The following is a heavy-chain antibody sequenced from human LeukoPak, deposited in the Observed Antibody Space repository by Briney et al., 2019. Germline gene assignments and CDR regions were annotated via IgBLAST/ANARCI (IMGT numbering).Heavy chain of an antibody. J-gene: IGHJ4*02. D-gene: IGHD3-16*01. CDR2: IKQDGSEK. Sequence: GGSLRLSCAVSGFTFSNYWMSWVRQAPGKGLEWVANIKQDGSEKYYVDSVKGRFTISRDNAKNSLYLQMNSLRAEDRAVYYCARLGVSGYWGQGTQVTVSS. CDR3: ARLGVSGY. V-gene: IGHV3-7*02. CDR1: GFTFSNYW.